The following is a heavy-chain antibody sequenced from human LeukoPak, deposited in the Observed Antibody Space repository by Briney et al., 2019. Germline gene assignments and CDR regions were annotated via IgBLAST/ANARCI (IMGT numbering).Heavy chain of an antibody. CDR3: ARVTYYYDSSGYKSAYWYFDL. D-gene: IGHD3-22*01. Sequence: PSETLSLTCTVSGGCISSYYWSWIRQPAGKGLEWIGRIYTSGSTNYNPSLKSRVTMSVDTSKNQFSLKLSSVTAADTAVYYCARVTYYYDSSGYKSAYWYFDLWGRGTLVTVSS. V-gene: IGHV4-4*07. CDR2: IYTSGST. J-gene: IGHJ2*01. CDR1: GGCISSYY.